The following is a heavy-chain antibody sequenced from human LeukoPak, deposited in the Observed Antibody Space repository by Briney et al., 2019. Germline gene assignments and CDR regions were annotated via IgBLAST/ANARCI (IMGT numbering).Heavy chain of an antibody. CDR2: INPNSGGT. CDR1: GYTFTGCY. V-gene: IGHV1-2*06. D-gene: IGHD1-26*01. Sequence: ASVKVSCKASGYTFTGCYMHWVRQAPGQGLEWMGRINPNSGGTNYAQKFQGRVTMTRDTSISTAYMELSRLRSDDTAVYYCALAGSGSYYLMRAFDYWGQGTLVTVSS. J-gene: IGHJ4*02. CDR3: ALAGSGSYYLMRAFDY.